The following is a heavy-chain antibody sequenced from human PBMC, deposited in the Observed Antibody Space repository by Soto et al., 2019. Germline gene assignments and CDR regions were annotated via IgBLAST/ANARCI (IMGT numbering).Heavy chain of an antibody. V-gene: IGHV3-23*01. CDR3: AKVIGGSESYWGGSHYYYALDV. D-gene: IGHD3-10*01. J-gene: IGHJ6*02. CDR2: LSGSDGTT. Sequence: SLSLYCAGSGFIFRDYAMYWLRHALGQGVDWVSVLSGSDGTTYYADSVRGRFTMSRDNSRNTIYLQMMSLRAEDTAVYYCAKVIGGSESYWGGSHYYYALDVWGQGTTVTVSS. CDR1: GFIFRDYA.